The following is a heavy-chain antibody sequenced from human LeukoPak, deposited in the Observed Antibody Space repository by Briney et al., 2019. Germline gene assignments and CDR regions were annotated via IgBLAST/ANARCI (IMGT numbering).Heavy chain of an antibody. J-gene: IGHJ4*02. CDR1: GFTFSSYS. CDR3: ARADIVATIGGDY. D-gene: IGHD5-12*01. CDR2: ISSSSSTI. Sequence: PGGSLRLSCAASGFTFSSYSMNWVRQAPGKGLEWVSYISSSSSTIYYADSVKGRFTISRDNAKKSLYLQMNSLRAEDTAVYYCARADIVATIGGDYWGQGTLVTVSS. V-gene: IGHV3-48*01.